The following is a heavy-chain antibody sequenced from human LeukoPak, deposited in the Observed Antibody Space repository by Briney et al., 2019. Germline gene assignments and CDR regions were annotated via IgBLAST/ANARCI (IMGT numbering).Heavy chain of an antibody. D-gene: IGHD2-2*01. CDR3: ARWGPYCSSTSCYGLGY. J-gene: IGHJ4*02. Sequence: VKGRFTISRDNAKNTLYLQMNSLRAEDTAVYYCARWGPYCSSTSCYGLGYWGQGTLVTVSS. V-gene: IGHV3-74*01.